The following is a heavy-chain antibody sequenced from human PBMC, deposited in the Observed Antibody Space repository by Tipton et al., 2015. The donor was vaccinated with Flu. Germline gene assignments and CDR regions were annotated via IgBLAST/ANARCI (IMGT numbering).Heavy chain of an antibody. D-gene: IGHD5-18*01. CDR3: ARGLDTAMVTVDY. V-gene: IGHV3-66*02. J-gene: IGHJ4*02. CDR1: GFTVSSNY. CDR2: IYSGGST. Sequence: GSLRLSCAASGFTVSSNYMSWVRQAPGKGLEWVSVIYSGGSTYYADSVKGRFTISRDNSKNTLYLQMNSLRAEDTAVYYCARGLDTAMVTVDYWGQGTLVTVSS.